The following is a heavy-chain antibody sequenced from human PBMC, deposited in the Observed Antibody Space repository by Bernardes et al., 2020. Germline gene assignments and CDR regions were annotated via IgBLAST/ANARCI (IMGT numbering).Heavy chain of an antibody. J-gene: IGHJ4*02. CDR3: ARQAATIFGVVYYFDY. D-gene: IGHD3-3*01. CDR1: GGSISSSSYY. Sequence: SETLSLTCTVSGGSISSSSYYWGWIRQPPGKGLEWIGSIYYSGSTYYNPSLKSRVTISVDTSKNQFSLKLSSVTAADTAVYYCARQAATIFGVVYYFDYWGQGTLVTVSS. CDR2: IYYSGST. V-gene: IGHV4-39*01.